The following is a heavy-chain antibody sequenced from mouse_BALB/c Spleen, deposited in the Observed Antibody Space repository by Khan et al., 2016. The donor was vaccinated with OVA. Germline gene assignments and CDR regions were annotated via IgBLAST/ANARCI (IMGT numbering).Heavy chain of an antibody. J-gene: IGHJ2*01. CDR2: IDPENGDT. Sequence: VQLQQSGAELVRSGASVKLSCTASGFNIKDYYMHWVKQRPEQGLEWIGWIDPENGDTEYAPKFQGKATMTADTSSNTAYLQLRSLTSEDTAVYYCKAVTTVVARNYWGQGTTLTVSS. V-gene: IGHV14-4*02. CDR3: KAVTTVVARNY. CDR1: GFNIKDYY. D-gene: IGHD1-1*01.